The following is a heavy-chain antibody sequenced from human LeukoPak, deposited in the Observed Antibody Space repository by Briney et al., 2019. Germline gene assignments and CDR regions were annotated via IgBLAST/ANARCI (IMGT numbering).Heavy chain of an antibody. CDR3: ARGRGVYASSSTTFDY. CDR1: GHTFTKYG. V-gene: IGHV1-18*01. Sequence: ASVKASCKASGHTFTKYGITWVRQAPGQRLEGMGWISPYNDNRNYAQKLQDRVTMTTDTSTSTAYMELRSLRSDDTAVYYCARGRGVYASSSTTFDYWGQGTLVIVSS. CDR2: ISPYNDNR. D-gene: IGHD6-6*01. J-gene: IGHJ4*02.